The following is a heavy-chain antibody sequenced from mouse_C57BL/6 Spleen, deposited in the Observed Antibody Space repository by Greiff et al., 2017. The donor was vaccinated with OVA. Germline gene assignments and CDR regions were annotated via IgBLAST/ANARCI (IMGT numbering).Heavy chain of an antibody. CDR3: TRPLSYYSNYSFYAMDY. CDR1: GYTFTSYW. V-gene: IGHV1-5*01. D-gene: IGHD2-5*01. Sequence: VHVKQSGTVLARPGASVKMSCKTSGYTFTSYWMHWVKQRPGQGLEWIGAIYPGNSDTSYNQKFKGKAKLTAVTSASTAYMELSSLTNEDSAVYYCTRPLSYYSNYSFYAMDYWGQGTSVTVSS. CDR2: IYPGNSDT. J-gene: IGHJ4*01.